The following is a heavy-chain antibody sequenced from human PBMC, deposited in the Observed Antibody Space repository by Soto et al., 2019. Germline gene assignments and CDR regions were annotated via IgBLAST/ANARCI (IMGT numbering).Heavy chain of an antibody. J-gene: IGHJ4*02. CDR1: GFTFSNAW. CDR2: IKSKTDGGTT. D-gene: IGHD2-2*01. Sequence: GGSLRLSCAASGFTFSNAWMSWVRQAPGKGLEWVGRIKSKTDGGTTDYAAPVKGRFTISRDDSKNTLYLQMNSLKTEDTAVYYCTTAFGDIVVVPAADDWGQGTLVTVSS. V-gene: IGHV3-15*01. CDR3: TTAFGDIVVVPAADD.